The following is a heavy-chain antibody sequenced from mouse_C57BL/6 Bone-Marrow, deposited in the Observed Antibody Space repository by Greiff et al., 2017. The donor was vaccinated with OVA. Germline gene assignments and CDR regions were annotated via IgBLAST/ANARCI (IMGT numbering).Heavy chain of an antibody. J-gene: IGHJ3*01. CDR2: IYPGDGDT. Sequence: QVTLKESGAELVKPGASVKISCKASGYAFSSYWMNWVKQRPGKGLEWIGQIYPGDGDTNYNGKFKGKATLTADKSSSTAYMQLSSLTSEDSAVYFCARGITTVVATPLAYWGQGTLVTVSA. CDR1: GYAFSSYW. V-gene: IGHV1-80*01. CDR3: ARGITTVVATPLAY. D-gene: IGHD1-1*01.